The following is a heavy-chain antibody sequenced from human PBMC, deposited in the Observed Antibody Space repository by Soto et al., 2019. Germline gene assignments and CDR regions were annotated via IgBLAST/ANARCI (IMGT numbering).Heavy chain of an antibody. J-gene: IGHJ6*03. D-gene: IGHD6-13*01. V-gene: IGHV3-9*01. CDR3: AKSPRIAAAGVNYHYYYMDV. Sequence: EVQLVESGGGLVQPDRSLRLSCAASGFTFHDYAIHWVRQAPGKGLEWVSGITWNGGSMGYADSVQGRFSISRDNTRNSLYLQMNSLRAEDTALYYCAKSPRIAAAGVNYHYYYMDVWGKGTAVTVS. CDR1: GFTFHDYA. CDR2: ITWNGGSM.